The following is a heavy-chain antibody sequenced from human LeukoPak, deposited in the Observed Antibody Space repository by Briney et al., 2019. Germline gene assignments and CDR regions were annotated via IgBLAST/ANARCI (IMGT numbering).Heavy chain of an antibody. CDR1: SSSSYY. J-gene: IGHJ6*03. D-gene: IGHD3-3*01. CDR3: ARLGGYDFWSGPHYMDV. CDR2: IYPGDSDT. Sequence: SSSSYYWGWIRQPPGKGLEWMGIIYPGDSDTRYSPSFQGQVTISADKSISTAYLQWSSLKASDTAMYYCARLGGYDFWSGPHYMDVWGKGTTVTVSS. V-gene: IGHV5-51*01.